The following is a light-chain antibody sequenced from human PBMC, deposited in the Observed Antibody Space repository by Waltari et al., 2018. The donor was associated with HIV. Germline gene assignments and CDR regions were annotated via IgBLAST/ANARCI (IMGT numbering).Light chain of an antibody. J-gene: IGLJ2*01. CDR2: GNS. CDR1: SSNIGAGYD. V-gene: IGLV1-40*01. Sequence: QSVLTQPPSVSGAPGQRVTISCTGSSSNIGAGYDVHWYQQLPGTAPKLLIYGNSNRPSGVPDRFSGSKSGTSASLAITGLQAEDEADYYCQAYDNCLSGFVVFGGGTKLTV. CDR3: QAYDNCLSGFVV.